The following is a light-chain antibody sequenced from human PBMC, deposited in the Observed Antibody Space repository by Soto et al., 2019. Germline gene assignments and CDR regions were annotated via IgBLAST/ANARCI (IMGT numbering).Light chain of an antibody. V-gene: IGLV2-8*01. CDR3: SSFAGSNNVV. Sequence: QSALTQPPSASGSPGQSVTISCAGTSSDIGSYDHVSWYQQHPGIAPKLMIYDVTKRPSGVPDRFSGSKSGNAASLTVSGLQTEDEADYYCSSFAGSNNVVFGGGTKLTVL. CDR1: SSDIGSYDH. CDR2: DVT. J-gene: IGLJ3*02.